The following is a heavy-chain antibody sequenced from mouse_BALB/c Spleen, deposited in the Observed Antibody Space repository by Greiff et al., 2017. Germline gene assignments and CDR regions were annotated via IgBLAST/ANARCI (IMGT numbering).Heavy chain of an antibody. CDR3: ARGGITTVVAPRWYFDV. CDR2: IYPGGGYT. Sequence: QVQLQQSGAELVRPGTSVKISCKASGYTFTNYWLGWVKQRPGHGLEWIGDIYPGGGYTYYNEKFKGKATLTADTSSSTAYMQLSILTSEDSAVYFCARGGITTVVAPRWYFDVWGAGTTVTVSS. J-gene: IGHJ1*01. D-gene: IGHD1-1*01. V-gene: IGHV1-63*02. CDR1: GYTFTNYW.